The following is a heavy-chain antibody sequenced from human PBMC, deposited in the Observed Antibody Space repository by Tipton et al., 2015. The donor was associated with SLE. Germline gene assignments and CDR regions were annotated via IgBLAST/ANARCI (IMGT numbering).Heavy chain of an antibody. CDR1: DDSIRDYY. Sequence: TLSLTCSVSDDSIRDYYFSWIRQPPGKGLEWIGYIYYAGSINYNPSLMGRVTISVDTSKNQFSLRLNSVTAADTAVYYCARDKGIDWPEYYFDHWGQGALVSVSS. V-gene: IGHV4-59*01. CDR3: ARDKGIDWPEYYFDH. J-gene: IGHJ4*02. CDR2: IYYAGSI. D-gene: IGHD3-16*01.